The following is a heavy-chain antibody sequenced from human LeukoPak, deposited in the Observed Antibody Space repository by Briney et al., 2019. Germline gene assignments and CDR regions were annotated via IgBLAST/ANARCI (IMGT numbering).Heavy chain of an antibody. CDR3: ATNEDWGTDLHFDY. Sequence: ASVKVSCKASGYTFTSYGISWVRQAPGQGFEWMGWISAYNGNTNYAQKLQGRVTMTTDTSTSTAYMELRSLRSDDTAVYYCATNEDWGTDLHFDYWGQGTLVTVSS. D-gene: IGHD7-27*01. CDR2: ISAYNGNT. J-gene: IGHJ4*02. CDR1: GYTFTSYG. V-gene: IGHV1-18*01.